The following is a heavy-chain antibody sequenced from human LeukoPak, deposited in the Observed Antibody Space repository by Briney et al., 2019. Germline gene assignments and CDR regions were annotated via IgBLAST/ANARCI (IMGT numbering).Heavy chain of an antibody. CDR3: AKEISRWLHREVDY. D-gene: IGHD5-24*01. J-gene: IGHJ4*02. Sequence: PGGSLRLSCAASGFTFSNYWMSWVRQAPGKGLEWVANIKQDGSEKYYVDSVKGRFTISRDNSKNTLYLRMNSLRAEDTALYYCAKEISRWLHREVDYWGQGTLVTVSS. CDR1: GFTFSNYW. V-gene: IGHV3-7*04. CDR2: IKQDGSEK.